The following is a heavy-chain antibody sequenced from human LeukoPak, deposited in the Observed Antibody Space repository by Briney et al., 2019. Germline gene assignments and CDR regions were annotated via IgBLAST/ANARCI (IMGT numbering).Heavy chain of an antibody. J-gene: IGHJ4*02. CDR3: ARARYYDFWSGYYNPDY. CDR2: ISSSGSTI. CDR1: GFTFSSYE. V-gene: IGHV3-48*03. Sequence: GGSLRLSCAASGFTFSSYEMNWVRQAPGKGLEWVSYISSSGSTIYYADSVKGRFTISRDNAKNSLYLQMNSLRAEDTAVYYCARARYYDFWSGYYNPDYWGQGTLVTVSS. D-gene: IGHD3-3*01.